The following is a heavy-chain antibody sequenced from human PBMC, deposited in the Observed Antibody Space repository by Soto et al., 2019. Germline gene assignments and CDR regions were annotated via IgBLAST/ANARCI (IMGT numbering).Heavy chain of an antibody. CDR2: IYYSGNT. J-gene: IGHJ5*01. CDR1: GGYISSSHYY. V-gene: IGHV4-39*02. D-gene: IGHD3-3*01. CDR3: ASTIFPPSNWFDS. Sequence: QLQLQESGPGLVKPSETLSLTCTVSGGYISSSHYYWGWIRQPPGKGLAWIASIYYSGNTYYNPSLKSRFIISINTSMNHFSLNLSSVTAADTAVYYCASTIFPPSNWFDSCRQGTLVTASS.